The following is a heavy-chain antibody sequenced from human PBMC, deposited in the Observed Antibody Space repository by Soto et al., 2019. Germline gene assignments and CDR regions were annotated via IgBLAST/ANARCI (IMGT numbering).Heavy chain of an antibody. CDR1: GYSFAGYW. J-gene: IGHJ4*02. V-gene: IGHV5-10-1*01. Sequence: PGESLKISCKGSGYSFAGYWITWVRQKPGKGLEWMGRIDPSDSQTYYSPSFRGHVTISATKSITTVFLQWSSLRASDTAMYYCARQIYDSDTGPNFQYYYDSWGQGTPVTVSS. CDR2: IDPSDSQT. CDR3: ARQIYDSDTGPNFQYYYDS. D-gene: IGHD3-22*01.